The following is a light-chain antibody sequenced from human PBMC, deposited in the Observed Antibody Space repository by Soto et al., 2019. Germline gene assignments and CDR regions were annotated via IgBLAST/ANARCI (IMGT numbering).Light chain of an antibody. V-gene: IGLV2-14*01. CDR1: SSDVGAYKY. CDR3: SSYSSSSTLFV. Sequence: QSALTQPPSASGSPGQSVTISCTGTSSDVGAYKYVSWYQQHPGKAPKVMIYEVSNRPSGVSNRFSGSKSGNTASLTISGLQAEDEADYFCSSYSSSSTLFVFGTGTKVTV. CDR2: EVS. J-gene: IGLJ1*01.